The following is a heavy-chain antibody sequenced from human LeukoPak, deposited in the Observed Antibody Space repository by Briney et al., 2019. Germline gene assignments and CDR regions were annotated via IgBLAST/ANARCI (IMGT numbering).Heavy chain of an antibody. CDR2: MWYDGSNK. D-gene: IGHD4-11*01. Sequence: GGSLKLSCAASGFTFNSYGMHWVRQAPGKGLEWVAVMWYDGSNKYYADSVKGRFTISRDDSKNTLYLQMNSLRAEDTAMYYCARGLPPVMKYYFDYWGQGTLVTVSS. CDR1: GFTFNSYG. J-gene: IGHJ4*02. CDR3: ARGLPPVMKYYFDY. V-gene: IGHV3-33*01.